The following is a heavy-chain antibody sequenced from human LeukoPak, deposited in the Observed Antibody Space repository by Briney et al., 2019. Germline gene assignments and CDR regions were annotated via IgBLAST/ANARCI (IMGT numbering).Heavy chain of an antibody. D-gene: IGHD3-22*01. V-gene: IGHV3-30*04. Sequence: GGSLRLSCAASGFTFSSYAMHWVRQAPGKGLEWVAVISYDGSNKYYADSVKGRFTISRDNSKNTLYLQMNSLRAEDTAVYYCARDRGYYDSSGVALWGQGTMVTVSS. CDR2: ISYDGSNK. CDR1: GFTFSSYA. CDR3: ARDRGYYDSSGVAL. J-gene: IGHJ3*01.